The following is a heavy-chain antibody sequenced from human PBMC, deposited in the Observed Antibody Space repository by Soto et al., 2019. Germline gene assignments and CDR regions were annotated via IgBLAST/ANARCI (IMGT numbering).Heavy chain of an antibody. D-gene: IGHD3-9*01. CDR2: LSAGGST. J-gene: IGHJ4*02. Sequence: EVQLLESGGGLVQPGGSLRLSCVISGFTVSSSAMTWVRQAPGKGLEWVSTLSAGGSTYFAASVKGRFTISRNSSANTLYLQMGSRKAEDTAVYYCAKDRGSGGIVTGTPDSWGPGTLVTVSS. CDR3: AKDRGSGGIVTGTPDS. V-gene: IGHV3-23*01. CDR1: GFTVSSSA.